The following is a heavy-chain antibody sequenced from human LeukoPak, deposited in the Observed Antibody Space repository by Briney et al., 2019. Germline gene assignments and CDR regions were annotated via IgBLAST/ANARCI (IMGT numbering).Heavy chain of an antibody. Sequence: GGSLRLSCAASGFTFSSYWMNWVRQAPGKGLEWVADIKRDGNEKNYVDSVKGRFSISRDNAKNSLYLQMDSLRAEDTAVYYCAKEGAYPIITYDSWGQGALVTVSS. D-gene: IGHD3-10*01. V-gene: IGHV3-7*01. J-gene: IGHJ5*01. CDR1: GFTFSSYW. CDR2: IKRDGNEK. CDR3: AKEGAYPIITYDS.